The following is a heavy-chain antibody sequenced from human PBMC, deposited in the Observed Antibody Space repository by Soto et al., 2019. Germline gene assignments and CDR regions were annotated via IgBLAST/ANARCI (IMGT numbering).Heavy chain of an antibody. D-gene: IGHD2-15*01. CDR3: ARAHCSGGSCYSVQHWFDP. CDR2: MYHSGST. Sequence: QVQLQESGPGLVKPSGTLSLTCAVSGGSISSSNWWSWVRQSPGKGLEWIGEMYHSGSTNHNPSLKSRVTISVDKSKNQFSLKLSSVTAADTAVYYCARAHCSGGSCYSVQHWFDPWGQGTLVTVSS. J-gene: IGHJ5*02. CDR1: GGSISSSNW. V-gene: IGHV4-4*02.